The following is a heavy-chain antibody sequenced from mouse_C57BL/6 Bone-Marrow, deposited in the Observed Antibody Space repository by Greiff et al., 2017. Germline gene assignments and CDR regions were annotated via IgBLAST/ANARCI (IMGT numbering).Heavy chain of an antibody. J-gene: IGHJ3*01. CDR1: GYTFTGYW. Sequence: QVQLQQSGAELVKPGASVKLSCKASGYTFTGYWITWVKQRPGQGLEWIGDIYPGSGSTNYNEKFKSKATLTADTSSSTAYMQLSSLTSEDCAVYYCSGNYGFAYWGQGTLVTVTA. CDR2: IYPGSGST. CDR3: SGNYGFAY. V-gene: IGHV1-55*01. D-gene: IGHD2-1*01.